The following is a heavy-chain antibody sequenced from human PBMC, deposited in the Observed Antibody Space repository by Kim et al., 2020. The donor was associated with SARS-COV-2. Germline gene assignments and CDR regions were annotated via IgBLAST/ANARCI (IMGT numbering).Heavy chain of an antibody. CDR1: EFTFSSYW. CDR2: IKSDGSNT. V-gene: IGHV3-74*01. J-gene: IGHJ4*02. CDR3: ARGKRKRTFDY. Sequence: GGSLRLSCAASEFTFSSYWMHWVRQAPGKGLMWVSRIKSDGSNTSYADSVKGRFTISRDNAKNTLYLQMNSLRAEDTAVYYCARGKRKRTFDYWGQGTLVTASS.